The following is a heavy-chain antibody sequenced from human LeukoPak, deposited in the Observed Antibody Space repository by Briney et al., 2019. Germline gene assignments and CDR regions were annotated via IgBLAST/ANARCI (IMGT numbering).Heavy chain of an antibody. V-gene: IGHV4-34*01. Sequence: SETLSLTCAVYGGSFSSYYWTWIRQRPGKGLEWIGEINDSGSTNYNPSLKSRVSISHDSSKNQVSLKLSSGTAADTAVYYCARGFCGDYVMFDPWGQGTLVTVSS. D-gene: IGHD4-17*01. CDR2: INDSGST. CDR3: ARGFCGDYVMFDP. CDR1: GGSFSSYY. J-gene: IGHJ5*02.